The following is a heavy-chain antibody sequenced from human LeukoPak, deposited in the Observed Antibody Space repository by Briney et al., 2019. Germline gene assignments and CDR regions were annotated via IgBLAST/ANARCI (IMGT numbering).Heavy chain of an antibody. J-gene: IGHJ4*02. V-gene: IGHV3-48*03. Sequence: GGSLRLSCAASGFTFSSYEMNWVCQAPGKGLEWVSYISSSGSTIYYADSVKGRFTISRDNAKNSLYLQMNSLRAEDTAVYYCARERRKYGGNSFDYWGQGTLVTVSS. CDR2: ISSSGSTI. D-gene: IGHD4-23*01. CDR3: ARERRKYGGNSFDY. CDR1: GFTFSSYE.